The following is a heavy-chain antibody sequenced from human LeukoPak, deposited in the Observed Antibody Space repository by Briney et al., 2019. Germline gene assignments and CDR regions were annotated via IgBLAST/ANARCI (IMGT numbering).Heavy chain of an antibody. CDR2: ISGSSSYK. J-gene: IGHJ4*02. Sequence: GGSLRLSCAASGFTFSSYGMHWVRQAPGKGLEWVSSISGSSSYKYYAYSVKGRFTISRDNAKNSLYLQMNSLRADDTAVYYCARDGTYGDFDYWGQGTLVTVSS. D-gene: IGHD3-10*01. CDR1: GFTFSSYG. CDR3: ARDGTYGDFDY. V-gene: IGHV3-21*01.